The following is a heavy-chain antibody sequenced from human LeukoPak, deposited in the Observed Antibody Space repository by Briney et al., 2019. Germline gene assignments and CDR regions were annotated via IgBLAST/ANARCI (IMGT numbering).Heavy chain of an antibody. D-gene: IGHD5-24*01. CDR2: IYYSGST. Sequence: SQTLSLTCAVSGGSISSGGYSWSWIQQPPGKGLEWIGYIYYSGSTYYNPSLKSRVTISVDTSKNQFSLKLSSVTAADTAVYYCARGGYNYGEHDYFDYWGQGTLVTVSS. J-gene: IGHJ4*02. V-gene: IGHV4-30-4*07. CDR3: ARGGYNYGEHDYFDY. CDR1: GGSISSGGYS.